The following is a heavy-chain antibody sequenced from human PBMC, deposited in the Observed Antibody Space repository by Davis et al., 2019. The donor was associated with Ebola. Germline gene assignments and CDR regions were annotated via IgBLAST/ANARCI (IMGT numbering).Heavy chain of an antibody. Sequence: ASVKVSCKASGYTFTSYGISWVRHAPGHGLEWMGWISGYNGNTNYAQKLQGRVTMTTDTSTSTAYMELRSLRSDDTAVYYCARDGLGTGRHYYYYGMDVWGQGTTVTVSS. D-gene: IGHD1-1*01. CDR1: GYTFTSYG. CDR2: ISGYNGNT. CDR3: ARDGLGTGRHYYYYGMDV. V-gene: IGHV1-18*04. J-gene: IGHJ6*02.